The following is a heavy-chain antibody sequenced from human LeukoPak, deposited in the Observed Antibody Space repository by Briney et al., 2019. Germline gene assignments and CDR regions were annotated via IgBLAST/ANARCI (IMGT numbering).Heavy chain of an antibody. CDR1: GFTFRTYA. V-gene: IGHV3-23*01. CDR2: ISGSGGTT. CDR3: AKDGPASGDY. J-gene: IGHJ4*02. D-gene: IGHD2-2*01. Sequence: GSLRLSCVASGFTFRTYAMSWVRQAPGKGLEWVSGISGSGGTTYYAHSVKGRFTISRDNSKNTLYLQMNSLRAEDTAVYYCAKDGPASGDYWGQGTLVTVSS.